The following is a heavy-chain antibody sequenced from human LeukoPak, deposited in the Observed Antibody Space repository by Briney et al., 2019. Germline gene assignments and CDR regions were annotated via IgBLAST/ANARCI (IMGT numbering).Heavy chain of an antibody. CDR1: GYTFTSYA. V-gene: IGHV1-3*01. Sequence: ASVKVSCTASGYTFTSYAMHWVRQAPGQRLEWMGWINAGNGNTKYSQKFQGRVTITRDTSASTAYMELSSLRSEDTAVYYCARDPTYYYDSSYDYWGQGTLVTVSS. CDR3: ARDPTYYYDSSYDY. CDR2: INAGNGNT. D-gene: IGHD3-22*01. J-gene: IGHJ4*02.